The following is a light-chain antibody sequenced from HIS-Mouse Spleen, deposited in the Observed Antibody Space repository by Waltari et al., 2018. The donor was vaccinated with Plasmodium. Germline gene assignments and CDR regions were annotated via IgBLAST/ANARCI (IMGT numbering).Light chain of an antibody. V-gene: IGKV1-33*01. CDR3: QQYDNPPPLFT. CDR2: DAS. CDR1: QDISNY. J-gene: IGKJ3*01. Sequence: IRMTQSPSSLSASVGDRVAITCQASQDISNYLNWYQQKTGKAPKLLIYDASNLETGVPSRFSGSVSGTDFTFTISSLQPEDIATYYCQQYDNPPPLFTFGPGTKVDIK.